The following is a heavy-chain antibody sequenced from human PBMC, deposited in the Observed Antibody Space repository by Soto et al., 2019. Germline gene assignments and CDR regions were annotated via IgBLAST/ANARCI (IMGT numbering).Heavy chain of an antibody. CDR1: GYTLTSYY. V-gene: IGHV1-46*01. J-gene: IGHJ4*02. CDR3: ARVKIQLWFSDY. D-gene: IGHD5-18*01. CDR2: INPSGGST. Sequence: ASVKVSCKASGYTLTSYYMQWVRQAPGQGLEWMGIINPSGGSTSYAQKFQGRVTMTRDTSTSTVYMELSSLRSEDTAVYYCARVKIQLWFSDYWGQGTLVTVSS.